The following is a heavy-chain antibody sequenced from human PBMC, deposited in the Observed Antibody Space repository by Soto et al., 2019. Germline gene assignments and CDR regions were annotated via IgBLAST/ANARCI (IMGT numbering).Heavy chain of an antibody. CDR3: ASDAQAGYSKTFDI. D-gene: IGHD6-13*01. CDR1: GYSFTSYW. Sequence: GASLNISSKVSGYSFTSYWIGWVRQMPGKGLEWMGIIYPGDSDPIYSPSFQGQVTISADKSISTAYLQWSSLKASDTAMYYCASDAQAGYSKTFDIWGQGTMVTVSS. CDR2: IYPGDSDP. J-gene: IGHJ3*02. V-gene: IGHV5-51*01.